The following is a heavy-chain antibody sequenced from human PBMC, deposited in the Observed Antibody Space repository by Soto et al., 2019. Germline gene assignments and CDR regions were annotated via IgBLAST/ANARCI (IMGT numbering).Heavy chain of an antibody. V-gene: IGHV4-31*03. D-gene: IGHD6-19*01. CDR3: ARGSSGWYDDAFDI. CDR2: IYYSGST. Sequence: QVQLQESGPGLVKPSQTLSLTCTVSGGSISSGGYYWSWIRQHPGKGLEWIGYIYYSGSTYYNPSLKSRVTISVYTSKNQFSLKLSSVTAADTAVYYCARGSSGWYDDAFDIWGQGTMVTVSS. J-gene: IGHJ3*02. CDR1: GGSISSGGYY.